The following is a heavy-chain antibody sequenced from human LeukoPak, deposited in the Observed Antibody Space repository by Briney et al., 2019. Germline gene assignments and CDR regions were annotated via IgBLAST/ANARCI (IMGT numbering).Heavy chain of an antibody. Sequence: GASVKVPCKASGYTFTSYGISWVRQAPGQGLEWMGWISAYNGNTNYAQKLQGRVTMTTNTSTSTAYMELRSLRSDDTAVYYCARVLREQDFDYRGQGTLVTVSS. CDR2: ISAYNGNT. V-gene: IGHV1-18*01. J-gene: IGHJ4*02. D-gene: IGHD1-26*01. CDR1: GYTFTSYG. CDR3: ARVLREQDFDY.